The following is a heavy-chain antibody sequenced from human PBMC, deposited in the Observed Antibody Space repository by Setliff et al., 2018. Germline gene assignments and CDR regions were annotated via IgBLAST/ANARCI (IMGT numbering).Heavy chain of an antibody. CDR3: VRGGLAAAGKKGVFEH. D-gene: IGHD6-13*01. CDR2: IYHSGST. V-gene: IGHV4-38-2*01. Sequence: SETLSLTCGVSGFSIYSGYYWGWIRQPPGKGLEWIGSIYHSGSTRFNPSLKSRVTISVDTSKNQFSLILRSVTAADTAVYYCVRGGLAAAGKKGVFEHWGQGTLVTVSS. CDR1: GFSIYSGYY. J-gene: IGHJ4*02.